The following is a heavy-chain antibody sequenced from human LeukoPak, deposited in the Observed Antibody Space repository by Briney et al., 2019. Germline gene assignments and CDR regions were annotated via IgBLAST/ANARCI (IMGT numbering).Heavy chain of an antibody. CDR3: ERDLGGNTV. D-gene: IGHD1/OR15-1a*01. CDR1: GFTFDDYG. V-gene: IGHV3-20*04. J-gene: IGHJ6*04. Sequence: PGGSLRLSCAASGFTFDDYGMSWVRQPPEKGREWVCGINWYGGRTGYADSVKGRFTIYRDNAKNSLYLQMNSLRAEDTALYYCERDLGGNTVWGKGTTVTVSS. CDR2: INWYGGRT.